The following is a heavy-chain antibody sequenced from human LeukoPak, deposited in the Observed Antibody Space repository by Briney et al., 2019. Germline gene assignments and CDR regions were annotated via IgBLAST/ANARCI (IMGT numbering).Heavy chain of an antibody. CDR2: ISAYNGNT. Sequence: ASVKDSCKASGYTLTSYGISWVRQAPGQGLEWMGWISAYNGNTNYAQKLQGRVTMTTDTSTSTAYMELRSLRSDDTAVYYCAAGGRASVGYYGMDVWGQGTTVTVSS. CDR3: AAGGRASVGYYGMDV. CDR1: GYTLTSYG. D-gene: IGHD1-26*01. V-gene: IGHV1-18*01. J-gene: IGHJ6*02.